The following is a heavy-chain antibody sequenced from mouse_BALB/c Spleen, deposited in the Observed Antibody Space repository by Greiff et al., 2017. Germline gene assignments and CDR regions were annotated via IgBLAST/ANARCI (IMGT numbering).Heavy chain of an antibody. J-gene: IGHJ4*01. D-gene: IGHD2-1*01. V-gene: IGHV1-20*02. CDR1: GYSFTGYF. Sequence: EVQRVESGPELVKPGASVKISCKASGYSFTGYFMNWVMQSHGKSLEWIGRINPYNGDTFYNQKFKGKATLTVDKSSSTAHMELRSLASEDSAVYYCARGVNYYAMDYWGQGTSVTVSS. CDR2: INPYNGDT. CDR3: ARGVNYYAMDY.